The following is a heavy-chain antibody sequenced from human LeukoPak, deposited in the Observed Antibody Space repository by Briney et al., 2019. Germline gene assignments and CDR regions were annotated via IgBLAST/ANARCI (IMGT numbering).Heavy chain of an antibody. Sequence: PSETLSLTCTVSGGSISSFYWGWIRQPAGKGLEWIGHFYNSGSFDYNPSLESRVTISVDTSKNQFSLKLSSVTAADTAVYYCARAHGNQVYYNSIDPWGQGTLVTVSS. CDR2: FYNSGSF. J-gene: IGHJ5*02. D-gene: IGHD1-1*01. CDR1: GGSISSFY. V-gene: IGHV4-4*07. CDR3: ARAHGNQVYYNSIDP.